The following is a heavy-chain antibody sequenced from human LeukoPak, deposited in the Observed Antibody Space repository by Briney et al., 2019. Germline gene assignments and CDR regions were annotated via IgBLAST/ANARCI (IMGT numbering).Heavy chain of an antibody. Sequence: ASVKVSCKASGGTFSSYAISWVRQAPGQGLEWMGGIIPIFGTANYAQKFQGRVTITADESTRTAYMELSSLRSEDTAVYYCARKSVGATTRAGFDSWSLGTLVTVS. CDR2: IIPIFGTA. D-gene: IGHD1-26*01. CDR3: ARKSVGATTRAGFDS. V-gene: IGHV1-69*13. J-gene: IGHJ4*02. CDR1: GGTFSSYA.